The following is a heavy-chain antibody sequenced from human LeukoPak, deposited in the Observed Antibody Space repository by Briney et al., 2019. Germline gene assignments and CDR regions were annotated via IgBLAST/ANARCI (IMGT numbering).Heavy chain of an antibody. CDR1: GGSISSGGYY. J-gene: IGHJ4*02. D-gene: IGHD6-19*01. CDR2: IYSGGRT. V-gene: IGHV3-53*01. Sequence: LSLTCTVSGGSISSGGYYWSWIRQPPGKGLEWVSIIYSGGRTYYANSVKGRFTISRDNSKNTLYLQMNNLRAEDTAVYYCARAYDKVAGDYWGQGTLVTVSS. CDR3: ARAYDKVAGDY.